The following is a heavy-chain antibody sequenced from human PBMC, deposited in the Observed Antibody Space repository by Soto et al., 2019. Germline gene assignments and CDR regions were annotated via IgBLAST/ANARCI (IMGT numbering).Heavy chain of an antibody. CDR3: AKDSGRGSADYYFDY. J-gene: IGHJ4*02. CDR1: GFTFSTYG. V-gene: IGHV3-30*18. Sequence: GGSLRLSCAASGFTFSTYGMHWVRQAPGKGLERVAVISYDGNNKYHADSVKGRFTISRDNSKNTLYLQMNSLRAEDTAVYYCAKDSGRGSADYYFDYWGQGTLLTVSS. D-gene: IGHD3-10*01. CDR2: ISYDGNNK.